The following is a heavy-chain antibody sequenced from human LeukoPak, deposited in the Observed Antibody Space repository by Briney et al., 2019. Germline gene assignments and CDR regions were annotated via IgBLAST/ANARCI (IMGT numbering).Heavy chain of an antibody. J-gene: IGHJ5*02. V-gene: IGHV5-51*01. D-gene: IGHD5-18*01. CDR3: ARHRGYSYGLSGWFDP. Sequence: GESLKISCQGSGYRFTDYWIGWVRQMPGKGLEWMGIIYPGDYDTRYSTSFQGQVTISVDKSISTAYLQWSSLKASDTAMYYCARHRGYSYGLSGWFDPWGQGTLVTVSS. CDR2: IYPGDYDT. CDR1: GYRFTDYW.